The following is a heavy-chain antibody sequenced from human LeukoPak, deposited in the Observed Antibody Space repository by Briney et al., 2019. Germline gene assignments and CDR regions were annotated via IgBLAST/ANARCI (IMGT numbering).Heavy chain of an antibody. CDR2: INPSGST. CDR3: VREVGPLGPFDI. J-gene: IGHJ3*02. CDR1: GGSFSGYY. D-gene: IGHD7-27*01. V-gene: IGHV4-34*01. Sequence: SETLSLTCAVYGGSFSGYYWSWIRQPPGKGLEWIGEINPSGSTNHSQSLNSRVTISVDTSKNRFSLKLSSVTAADTAVYYCVREVGPLGPFDIWGQGTMVTVSS.